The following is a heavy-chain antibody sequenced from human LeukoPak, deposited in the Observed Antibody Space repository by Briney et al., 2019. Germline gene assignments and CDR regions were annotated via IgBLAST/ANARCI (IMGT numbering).Heavy chain of an antibody. J-gene: IGHJ4*02. CDR3: ARQHCSGGDCYFFD. CDR1: GFTFSSYG. CDR2: IWYDGNNK. D-gene: IGHD2-15*01. V-gene: IGHV3-33*01. Sequence: GGSLRLSCAASGFTFSSYGMHWVRQAPGRGLEWVALIWYDGNNKYYADSVKGRFTISRDNSKNTLYLQLNSLRAEDTAVYYCARQHCSGGDCYFFDWGQGTLVTVSS.